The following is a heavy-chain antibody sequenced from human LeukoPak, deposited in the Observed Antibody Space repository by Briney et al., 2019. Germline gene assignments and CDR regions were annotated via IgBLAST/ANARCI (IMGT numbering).Heavy chain of an antibody. Sequence: SETLSLTCTVSGGSISSSSYYWGWIRQPPGKGLEWIGSIYYSGSTYYNPSLKSRVTISVDTSKNQSSLKLSSVTAADTAVYYCAVWYYYDSSGYYTRFDYWGQGTLVTVSS. V-gene: IGHV4-39*01. CDR2: IYYSGST. J-gene: IGHJ4*02. CDR3: AVWYYYDSSGYYTRFDY. D-gene: IGHD3-22*01. CDR1: GGSISSSSYY.